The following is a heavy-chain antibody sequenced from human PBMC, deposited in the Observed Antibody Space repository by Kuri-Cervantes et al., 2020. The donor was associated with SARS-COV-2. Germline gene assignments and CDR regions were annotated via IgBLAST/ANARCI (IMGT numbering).Heavy chain of an antibody. D-gene: IGHD1-26*01. CDR1: GYSFTSYW. Sequence: GESLKISCKGSGYSFTSYWIGWVRQMPGKGLEWMGIIYPGDSDTRYSPSFQGQVTISADKSISTAYLQWSSLKASDTAMYYCARQASIVGATTGFDYLGQGTLVTVSS. V-gene: IGHV5-51*01. J-gene: IGHJ4*02. CDR2: IYPGDSDT. CDR3: ARQASIVGATTGFDY.